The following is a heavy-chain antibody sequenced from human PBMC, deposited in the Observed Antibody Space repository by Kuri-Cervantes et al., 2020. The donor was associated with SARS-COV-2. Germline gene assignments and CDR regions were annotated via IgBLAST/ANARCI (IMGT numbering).Heavy chain of an antibody. D-gene: IGHD3-22*01. CDR1: GGSFSGYY. J-gene: IGHJ4*02. V-gene: IGHV4-34*01. CDR2: INHSGST. Sequence: SQTLSLTCAVYGGSFSGYYWSWIRQPPGKGLEWIGEINHSGSTNYNPSLKRRGTIAVDTSKNQFSLKLSSVTAADTAVYYCARGRNYYDSSGYFYYFDYWGQGTLVTVSS. CDR3: ARGRNYYDSSGYFYYFDY.